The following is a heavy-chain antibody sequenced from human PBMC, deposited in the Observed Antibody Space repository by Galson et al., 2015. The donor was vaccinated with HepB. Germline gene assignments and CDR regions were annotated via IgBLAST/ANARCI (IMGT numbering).Heavy chain of an antibody. CDR3: ARSAYYSDSDGHEGFLDH. D-gene: IGHD3-22*01. CDR1: GYTFTSYG. V-gene: IGHV1-18*01. J-gene: IGHJ4*02. CDR2: ISTYNGNT. Sequence: SVKVSCKASGYTFTSYGISWVRQAPGQGLEWMGYISTYNGNTNYTQNLQGRVTMTKDTSTSTVFMELRSLRSDDTAVYYCARSAYYSDSDGHEGFLDHWGQGTLVTVSS.